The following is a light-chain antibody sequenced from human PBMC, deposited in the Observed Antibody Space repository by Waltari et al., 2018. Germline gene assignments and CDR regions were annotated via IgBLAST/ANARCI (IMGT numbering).Light chain of an antibody. CDR1: QSILYSSNNKSY. Sequence: DIVMTQSPDSLAVSLGERATTPCKSSQSILYSSNNKSYLAWYQQKPVQHPKLLIYWASSRESVVPDRLSGSGSGTDFTLAISSLRAEDVAVYYCHQYYRNPYTFGQGTKLEI. J-gene: IGKJ2*01. V-gene: IGKV4-1*01. CDR3: HQYYRNPYT. CDR2: WAS.